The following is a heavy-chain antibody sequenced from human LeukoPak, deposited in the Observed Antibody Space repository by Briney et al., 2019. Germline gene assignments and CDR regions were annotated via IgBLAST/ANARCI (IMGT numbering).Heavy chain of an antibody. CDR2: INSDGSTT. V-gene: IGHV3-74*01. Sequence: PGGSLRLSCAASAFTFSSYWMHWVRQAPGKGLVWVSRINSDGSTTTYADSVKGRFTISRDNAKNTLYLQMNSLRAEDTAVYYCARADCRGNYLVYWGQGTLVTVSS. CDR1: AFTFSSYW. D-gene: IGHD1-26*01. CDR3: ARADCRGNYLVY. J-gene: IGHJ4*02.